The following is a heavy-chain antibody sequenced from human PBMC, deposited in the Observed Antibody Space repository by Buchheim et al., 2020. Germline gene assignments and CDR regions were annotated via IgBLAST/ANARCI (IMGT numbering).Heavy chain of an antibody. CDR1: GFTFSSYG. D-gene: IGHD1-7*01. Sequence: QVQLVESGGGVVQPGRSLRLSCAASGFTFSSYGMHWVRQAPGKGLEWVAVIWYDGSNKYYADSVKGRFTISRDNSKNKLYLQMNSLRAEDTAVYYCARDGVTGTTNYFDYWGQGTL. J-gene: IGHJ4*02. V-gene: IGHV3-33*01. CDR3: ARDGVTGTTNYFDY. CDR2: IWYDGSNK.